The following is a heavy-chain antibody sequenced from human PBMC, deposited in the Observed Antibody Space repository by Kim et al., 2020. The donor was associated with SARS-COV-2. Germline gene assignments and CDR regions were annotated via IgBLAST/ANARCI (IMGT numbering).Heavy chain of an antibody. D-gene: IGHD6-13*01. CDR3: ARDPGIAAAGTLTGFDY. J-gene: IGHJ4*02. V-gene: IGHV3-53*04. Sequence: VKCRFTISRHNSKNTLYLQMNSLRAEDTAVYYCARDPGIAAAGTLTGFDYWGQGTLVTVSS.